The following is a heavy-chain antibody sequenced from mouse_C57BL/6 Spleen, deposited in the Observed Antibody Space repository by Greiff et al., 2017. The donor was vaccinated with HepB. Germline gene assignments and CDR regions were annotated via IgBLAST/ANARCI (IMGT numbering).Heavy chain of an antibody. V-gene: IGHV2-2*01. J-gene: IGHJ1*03. CDR3: ASNGWYFDV. Sequence: VQLQQSGPGLVQPSQSLSITCTVSGFSLTSYGVHWVRQSPGKGLEWLGVIWSGGSTDYNAAFISRMSISKDNSKSQVCFKMNSLQADDTAIYYCASNGWYFDVWGTGTTVTVSS. CDR2: IWSGGST. CDR1: GFSLTSYG.